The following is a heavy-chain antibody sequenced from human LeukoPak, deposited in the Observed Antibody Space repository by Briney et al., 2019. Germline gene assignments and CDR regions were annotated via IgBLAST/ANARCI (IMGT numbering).Heavy chain of an antibody. CDR1: GGSFSGYY. Sequence: LSLTCAVYGGSFSGYYWSWVRQAPGKGLEWVSFIRGKAYDGTTEYAASVKGRFTISRDDSKNTLYLQMNSLKTEDTAVYYCTTVGLSGYYDSRGYYYFDYWGQGTLVSVSS. V-gene: IGHV3-49*04. D-gene: IGHD3-22*01. CDR3: TTVGLSGYYDSRGYYYFDY. J-gene: IGHJ4*02. CDR2: IRGKAYDGTT.